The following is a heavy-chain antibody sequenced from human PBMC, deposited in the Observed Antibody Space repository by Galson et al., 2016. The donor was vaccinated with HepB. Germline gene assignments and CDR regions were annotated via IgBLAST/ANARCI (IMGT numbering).Heavy chain of an antibody. V-gene: IGHV1-2*02. CDR2: INPDSGVT. Sequence: SVKVSCKASGYTFTGYYMNWVRQAPGQGLEWMGWINPDSGVTSYAQKFQGRVTVTRDTSISTVYMELSRLKSDDTAIYYCARDRYSGSYYVGAFDIWGQGTMVTVS. J-gene: IGHJ3*02. D-gene: IGHD1-26*01. CDR3: ARDRYSGSYYVGAFDI. CDR1: GYTFTGYY.